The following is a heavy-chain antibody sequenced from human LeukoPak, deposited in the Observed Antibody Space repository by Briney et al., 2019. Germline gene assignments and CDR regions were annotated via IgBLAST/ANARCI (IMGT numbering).Heavy chain of an antibody. D-gene: IGHD5-12*01. V-gene: IGHV4-30-4*01. CDR3: ARDRGPYSGYDSYYFDY. CDR2: IYYNGIT. Sequence: SETLSLTCSVSGGSISRSDHYWSWIRQPPGKGLEWIGNIYYNGITYYNPSLKSRVTMSVDTSQNQFSLKLSSVTAADTAVYYCARDRGPYSGYDSYYFDYWGQGTLVTVSS. J-gene: IGHJ4*02. CDR1: GGSISRSDHY.